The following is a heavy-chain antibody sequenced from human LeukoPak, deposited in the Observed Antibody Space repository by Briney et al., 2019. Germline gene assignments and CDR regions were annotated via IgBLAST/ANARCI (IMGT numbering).Heavy chain of an antibody. D-gene: IGHD6-13*01. CDR3: ATPRIAAAGLFDY. Sequence: SVKVSCKASGGTFSSYAISWVRQAPGQGLEWMGGIIPIFGTANYAQKFQGRVTITTDESTSTAYMELSSLRSEDTAVYYCATPRIAAAGLFDYWGPGTLVTVSS. CDR1: GGTFSSYA. J-gene: IGHJ4*02. V-gene: IGHV1-69*05. CDR2: IIPIFGTA.